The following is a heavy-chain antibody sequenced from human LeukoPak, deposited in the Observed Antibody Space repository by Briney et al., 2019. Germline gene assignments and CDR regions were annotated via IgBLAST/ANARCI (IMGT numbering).Heavy chain of an antibody. V-gene: IGHV3-20*04. Sequence: PGGSLRLSCAASGFTFDDYGMSWVRQAPGKGLEWVSGINWNGGSTGYADSVKGRFTISRDNAKNSLYLQMNSLRAEDTAVYYCAAPRPAGWFYFDYWGQGTLVTVSS. CDR2: INWNGGST. CDR1: GFTFDDYG. J-gene: IGHJ4*02. CDR3: AAPRPAGWFYFDY. D-gene: IGHD2-15*01.